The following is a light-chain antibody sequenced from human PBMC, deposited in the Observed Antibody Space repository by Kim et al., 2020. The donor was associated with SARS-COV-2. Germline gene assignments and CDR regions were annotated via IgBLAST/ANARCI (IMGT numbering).Light chain of an antibody. Sequence: EVVLTQSPGTLSLSPGERATLSCRASQSVKNNFLAWYQQKPGQAPRLLIYDASRRATGVPDRFAGSGSGTDFSVTISRLEPEDFALYYCQQYGGSPTTWTFGQGTKVEIK. CDR3: QQYGGSPTTWT. CDR1: QSVKNNF. V-gene: IGKV3-20*01. CDR2: DAS. J-gene: IGKJ1*01.